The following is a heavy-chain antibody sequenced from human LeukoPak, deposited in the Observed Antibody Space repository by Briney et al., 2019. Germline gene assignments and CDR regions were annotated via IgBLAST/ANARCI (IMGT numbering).Heavy chain of an antibody. CDR2: IYYSGST. CDR3: AREGYCRSTSCLDAFDI. CDR1: GGSISIYY. D-gene: IGHD2-2*01. J-gene: IGHJ3*02. Sequence: PSETLSLTCTVSGGSISIYYWRWIRQPPGKGLEWIGYIYYSGSTNYNPSLKSRVTIAVDTSKNQFSLKLSSVTAADTAVYYCAREGYCRSTSCLDAFDIWGQGTMVTVSS. V-gene: IGHV4-59*01.